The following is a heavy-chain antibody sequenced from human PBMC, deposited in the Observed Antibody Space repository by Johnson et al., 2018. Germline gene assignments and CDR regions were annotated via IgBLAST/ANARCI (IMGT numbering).Heavy chain of an antibody. CDR3: ASGEMYYYDSSGYYLEAFDI. Sequence: QVQLVESGGGVVQPGRSLRLSCGVSGFIFSRYAMHWVRQAPGKGLEWVAVISYDGSNKYYADSVKGRFTISRDNSKNTLYLQMNSLRAEDTAVYYCASGEMYYYDSSGYYLEAFDIWGQGTMVTVSS. CDR1: GFIFSRYA. D-gene: IGHD3-22*01. V-gene: IGHV3-30-3*01. J-gene: IGHJ3*02. CDR2: ISYDGSNK.